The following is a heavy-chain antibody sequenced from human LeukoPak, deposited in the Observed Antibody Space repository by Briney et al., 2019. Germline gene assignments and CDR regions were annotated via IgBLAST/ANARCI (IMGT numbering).Heavy chain of an antibody. CDR1: GFIFSDYW. D-gene: IGHD2/OR15-2a*01. Sequence: PGGSLRLSCAASGFIFSDYWMSWVRQAPGKGLEWVATIKQDGSEKYFVDSVKGRFTISRDNAKNSLYLQMNSLRDEDTAVYYCARPGGPEFSTTHFDYWGQGSLVTVSS. CDR2: IKQDGSEK. J-gene: IGHJ4*02. V-gene: IGHV3-7*01. CDR3: ARPGGPEFSTTHFDY.